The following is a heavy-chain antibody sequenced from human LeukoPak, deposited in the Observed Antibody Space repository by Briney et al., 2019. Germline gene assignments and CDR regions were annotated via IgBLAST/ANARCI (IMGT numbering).Heavy chain of an antibody. CDR3: ARNYVFLRNILTGYYDAFDI. CDR1: GGSISSSSYY. CDR2: IYYSGST. Sequence: SETLSLTCTVSGGSISSSSYYWGWIRQPPGKGLEWIGSIYYSGSTYYNPSLKSRVTISIDTSKNQFSLKLSSVTAADTAVYYCARNYVFLRNILTGYYDAFDIWGQGTMVTVSS. V-gene: IGHV4-39*01. D-gene: IGHD3-9*01. J-gene: IGHJ3*02.